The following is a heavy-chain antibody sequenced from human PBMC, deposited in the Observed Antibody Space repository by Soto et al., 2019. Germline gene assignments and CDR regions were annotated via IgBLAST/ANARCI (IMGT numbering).Heavy chain of an antibody. CDR3: AGHHFGVVQNWFDP. J-gene: IGHJ5*02. Sequence: GGSLRLSCAASGFTFSSYAMSWVRQAPGKGLEWVSAISGSGGSTYYADSVKGRFTTSRDNSKNTLYLQMNSLRAEDTAVYYCAGHHFGVVQNWFDPWGQGTLVTVSS. D-gene: IGHD3-3*01. CDR2: ISGSGGST. V-gene: IGHV3-23*01. CDR1: GFTFSSYA.